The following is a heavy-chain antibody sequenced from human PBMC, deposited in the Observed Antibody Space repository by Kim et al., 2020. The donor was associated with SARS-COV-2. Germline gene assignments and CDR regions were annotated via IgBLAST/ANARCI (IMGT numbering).Heavy chain of an antibody. CDR1: GYSFTSYW. J-gene: IGHJ4*02. CDR2: IDPSDSYT. CDR3: ARRGESSIPQHDY. Sequence: GESLKISCKGSGYSFTSYWISWVRQMPGKGLEWMGRIDPSDSYTNYSPSFQGHVTISADKSISTAYLQWSSLKASDTAMYYCARRGESSIPQHDYWGQGTLVTVSS. D-gene: IGHD6-13*01. V-gene: IGHV5-10-1*01.